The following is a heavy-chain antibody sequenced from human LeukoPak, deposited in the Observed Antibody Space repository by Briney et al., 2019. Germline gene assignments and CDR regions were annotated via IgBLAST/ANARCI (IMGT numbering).Heavy chain of an antibody. CDR3: ARDATVRGPYGGHHFYSYMDV. D-gene: IGHD3-10*01. J-gene: IGHJ6*03. V-gene: IGHV1-69*13. CDR2: IIPIFDTA. Sequence: GASVKVSCKTSGGTFSSYAISWVRQAPGQGLEWIGDIIPIFDTANYAQKFQGRVTITADESATTSYMELSSLRPEDTAVYYCARDATVRGPYGGHHFYSYMDVWGKGTTVTISS. CDR1: GGTFSSYA.